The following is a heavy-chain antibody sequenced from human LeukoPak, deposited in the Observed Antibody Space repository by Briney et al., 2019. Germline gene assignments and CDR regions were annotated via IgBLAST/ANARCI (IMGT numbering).Heavy chain of an antibody. J-gene: IGHJ5*01. CDR1: GFTFSSYS. V-gene: IGHV3-21*01. CDR2: ISSSGSYI. D-gene: IGHD1-26*01. Sequence: GGSLRLSCAASGFTFSSYSMNWVRQSPGKRLKSVSSISSSGSYIYHADSVKGRFTISRDNAQDSLYLQMNSLTVEDTAMYYCARDVSGWYDFWGQGTLVTVSS. CDR3: ARDVSGWYDF.